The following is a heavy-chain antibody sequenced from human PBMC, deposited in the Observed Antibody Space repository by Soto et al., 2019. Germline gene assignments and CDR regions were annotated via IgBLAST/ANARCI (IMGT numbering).Heavy chain of an antibody. J-gene: IGHJ6*03. V-gene: IGHV3-23*01. D-gene: IGHD2-15*01. CDR3: TKPRLIVVVVAATDV. Sequence: PGGSLRLSCAASGFTFSSYAMSWVRQAPGKGLEWVSAISGSGGSTYYADSVKGRFTISRDNSKNTLYLQMNSLRAEDTAVYYCTKPRLIVVVVAATDVWGKGTTVTVS. CDR2: ISGSGGST. CDR1: GFTFSSYA.